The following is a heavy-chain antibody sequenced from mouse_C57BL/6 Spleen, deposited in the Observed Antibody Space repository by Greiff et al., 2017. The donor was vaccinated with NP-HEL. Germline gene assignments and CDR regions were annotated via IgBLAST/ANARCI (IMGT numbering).Heavy chain of an antibody. D-gene: IGHD2-4*01. CDR3: AYDYDKAAWFAY. CDR2: IYPRSGNT. Sequence: QVQLKESGAELARPGASVKLSCKASGYTFTSYGISWVKQRTGQGLEWIGEIYPRSGNTYYNEKFKGKATLTADKSSSTAYMELRSLTSEDSAVYFCAYDYDKAAWFAYWGQGTLVTVSA. J-gene: IGHJ3*01. V-gene: IGHV1-81*01. CDR1: GYTFTSYG.